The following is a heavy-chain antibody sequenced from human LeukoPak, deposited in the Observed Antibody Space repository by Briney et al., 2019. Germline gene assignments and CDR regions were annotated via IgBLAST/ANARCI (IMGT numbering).Heavy chain of an antibody. CDR3: ARGVYIAAAQYAY. V-gene: IGHV4-59*01. Sequence: PSETLSLTCTVSGGSISSYYWSWIRQPPGKGLEWIGYIYYSGTTNYNPSLKSRVTISVDTSKNQFSLKLSSVTAADTAVYYCARGVYIAAAQYAYWGQGALVTVSS. CDR1: GGSISSYY. J-gene: IGHJ4*02. D-gene: IGHD6-13*01. CDR2: IYYSGTT.